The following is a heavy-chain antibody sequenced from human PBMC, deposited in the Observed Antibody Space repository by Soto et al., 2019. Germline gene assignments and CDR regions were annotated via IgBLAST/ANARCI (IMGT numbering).Heavy chain of an antibody. Sequence: QVQLVESGGGVVQPGRSLRLSCAASGFTFSSYAMHWVRQAPGKGLEWVAVISYDGSNKYYADSVKGRFTISRDNSKNTLYLQMNGLRAEDTAVYYWASEYGYYGFDYWGQGTLVTVSS. CDR1: GFTFSSYA. V-gene: IGHV3-30-3*01. CDR3: ASEYGYYGFDY. CDR2: ISYDGSNK. D-gene: IGHD3-10*01. J-gene: IGHJ4*02.